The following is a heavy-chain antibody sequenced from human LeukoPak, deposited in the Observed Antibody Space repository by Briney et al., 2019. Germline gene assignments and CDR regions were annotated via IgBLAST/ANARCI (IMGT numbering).Heavy chain of an antibody. CDR3: ARDSHSSSWYSEFDY. CDR1: GFTFDDYD. V-gene: IGHV3-20*04. D-gene: IGHD6-13*01. J-gene: IGHJ4*02. Sequence: GGSLRLSCAASGFTFDDYDMSWVRQAPGKGLEWVSGINWNGGSTGYADSVKGRFTISRDNARNSLYLQMNSLRAEDTALYYCARDSHSSSWYSEFDYWGQGTLVTVSS. CDR2: INWNGGST.